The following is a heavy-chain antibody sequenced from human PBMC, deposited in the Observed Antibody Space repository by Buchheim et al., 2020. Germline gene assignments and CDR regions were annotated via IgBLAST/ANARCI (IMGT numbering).Heavy chain of an antibody. CDR3: AVTNWFNP. Sequence: EVQVVESGGGLVQPGGSLRLSCAASGFTFSDYWMSWVRQAPGKGLEWVANIIHDGSEKYYVDSVKGRFTISRDNAGNILYLQMNSLRVEDTAVYYCAVTNWFNPWGQGTL. D-gene: IGHD4-17*01. CDR2: IIHDGSEK. CDR1: GFTFSDYW. J-gene: IGHJ5*02. V-gene: IGHV3-7*01.